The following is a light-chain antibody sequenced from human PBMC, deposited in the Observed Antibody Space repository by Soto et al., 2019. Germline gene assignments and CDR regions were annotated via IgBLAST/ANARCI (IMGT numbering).Light chain of an antibody. V-gene: IGKV4-1*01. CDR2: WAS. Sequence: DIVMTQSPDSLAVALGERATINCKSSQSVLYSSNNKNYLAWYQQKPGQPPKLLIDWASTRESGVPDRFSGSGSGTDFSLTVSSLQAEDVAVYYCQQYYDTPYTFGQGTKLEIK. CDR3: QQYYDTPYT. CDR1: QSVLYSSNNKNY. J-gene: IGKJ2*01.